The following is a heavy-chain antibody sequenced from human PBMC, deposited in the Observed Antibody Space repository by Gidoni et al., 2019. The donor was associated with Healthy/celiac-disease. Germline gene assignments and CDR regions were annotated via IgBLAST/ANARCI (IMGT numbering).Heavy chain of an antibody. CDR2: IWYDGSNK. V-gene: IGHV3-33*01. Sequence: QVQLVESGGGVVQPGRSLRLSCAASGFTFSSYGMHWVRQAPGKGLEWVAVIWYDGSNKYYADSVKGRFTISRDNSKNTLYLQMNSLRAEDTAVYYCARDGSSGYLSVYFDYWGQGTLVTVSS. CDR1: GFTFSSYG. CDR3: ARDGSSGYLSVYFDY. D-gene: IGHD3-22*01. J-gene: IGHJ4*02.